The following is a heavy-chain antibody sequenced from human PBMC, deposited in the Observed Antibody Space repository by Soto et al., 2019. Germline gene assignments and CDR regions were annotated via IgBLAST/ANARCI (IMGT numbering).Heavy chain of an antibody. CDR1: GMTFSQSA. CDR3: ARGIGVAGRFFYYYGLDV. Sequence: QVQLVESWGGVAQPGRYLRLSCAASGMTFSQSAMHWVRQAPGKGLEWVAGIWNDGSFQDYVDSVKGRFSISRDNSKNTLYLQMNNLRADDTAIYYCARGIGVAGRFFYYYGLDVWGQGTPVTVSS. J-gene: IGHJ6*02. D-gene: IGHD6-13*01. V-gene: IGHV3-33*04. CDR2: IWNDGSFQ.